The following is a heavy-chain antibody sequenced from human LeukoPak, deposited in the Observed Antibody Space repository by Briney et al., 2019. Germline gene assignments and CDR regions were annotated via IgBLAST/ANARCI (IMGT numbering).Heavy chain of an antibody. D-gene: IGHD3-22*01. CDR1: GGSFSGYY. J-gene: IGHJ5*02. CDR3: ARVGPWTLNYYDSSGYYSNWFDP. CDR2: INHSGST. Sequence: PSETLSLTCAVYGGSFSGYYWSWIRQPPGKGLGWIGEINHSGSTNYNPSLKSRVTISVDTSKNQFSLKLSSVTAADTAVYYCARVGPWTLNYYDSSGYYSNWFDPWGQGTLVTVSS. V-gene: IGHV4-34*01.